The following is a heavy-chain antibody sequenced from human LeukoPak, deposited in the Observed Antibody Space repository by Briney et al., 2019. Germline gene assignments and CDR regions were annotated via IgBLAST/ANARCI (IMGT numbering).Heavy chain of an antibody. CDR1: GFTFSDYY. CDR2: ISSRGSTI. CDR3: ARDMVYSSGWYDY. Sequence: GGSLRLSCAASGFTFSDYYMSWIRQAPGKGLEWVSYISSRGSTIYYADSVKGRFTISRDNAKNSLYLQMNSLRAEDTAVYYCARDMVYSSGWYDYWGQGTLVTVSS. V-gene: IGHV3-11*01. J-gene: IGHJ4*02. D-gene: IGHD6-19*01.